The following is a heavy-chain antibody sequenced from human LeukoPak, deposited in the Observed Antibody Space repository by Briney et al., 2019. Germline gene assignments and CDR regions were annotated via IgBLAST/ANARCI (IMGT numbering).Heavy chain of an antibody. Sequence: GGSLRLSCAASGSTFSSYAMSWVRQAPGRGLVWISDISGTGGSIYYADSVKGRFTISRDNSKNTLYLQMNSLRAEDTALYYCASTENNLQYYYGMDVWGQGTTVTVSS. D-gene: IGHD1-14*01. CDR1: GSTFSSYA. CDR3: ASTENNLQYYYGMDV. CDR2: ISGTGGSI. J-gene: IGHJ6*02. V-gene: IGHV3-23*01.